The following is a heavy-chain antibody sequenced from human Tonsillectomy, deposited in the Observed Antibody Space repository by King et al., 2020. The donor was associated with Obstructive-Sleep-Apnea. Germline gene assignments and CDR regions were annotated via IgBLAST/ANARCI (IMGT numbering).Heavy chain of an antibody. CDR1: GGSISSYY. V-gene: IGHV4-4*07. D-gene: IGHD3-10*01. J-gene: IGHJ4*02. Sequence: QLQESGPGLVKPSETLSLTCTVSGGSISSYYWSWIRQPAGKGMEWIGRIHTSGRTNYNPSLKSRVTMSIDTSKNQFSLKLSSVTAADTAVYYCASWKVRGVIQEYWGQGTLVTVSS. CDR3: ASWKVRGVIQEY. CDR2: IHTSGRT.